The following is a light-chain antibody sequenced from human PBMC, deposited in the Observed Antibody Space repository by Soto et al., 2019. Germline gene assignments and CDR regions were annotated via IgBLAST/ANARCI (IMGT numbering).Light chain of an antibody. J-gene: IGKJ1*01. CDR3: QQYNNWPTWT. CDR1: QDVGKF. Sequence: DTEVSQTPSSLSASLGDRVTITCPGNQDVGKFLNGYQQKPGKAPKVVIDDASNLPPGVPARFRGSGSGTEFTLTISSRQSEDYAVYYCQQYNNWPTWTFGQGTKVDIK. V-gene: IGKV1-33*01. CDR2: DAS.